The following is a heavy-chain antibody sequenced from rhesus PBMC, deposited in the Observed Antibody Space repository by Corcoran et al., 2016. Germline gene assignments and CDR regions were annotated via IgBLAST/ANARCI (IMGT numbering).Heavy chain of an antibody. J-gene: IGHJ4*01. Sequence: QVQLQESGPGLVKPSETLSLTCAVSGGSFSSYWWGWIRQPPGKGLEWIGEINGNSGSTNYHPPLKSRVTISKDASKNQFSLKLISVTAADTAVYYCARYSVVITGFDSWGQGVLVTVSS. CDR2: INGNSGST. CDR3: ARYSVVITGFDS. V-gene: IGHV4-80*01. CDR1: GGSFSSYW. D-gene: IGHD3-28*01.